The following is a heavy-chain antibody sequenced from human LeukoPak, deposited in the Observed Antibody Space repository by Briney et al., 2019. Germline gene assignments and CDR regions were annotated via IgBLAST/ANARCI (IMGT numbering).Heavy chain of an antibody. CDR3: AKGKQYLEWLPDS. J-gene: IGHJ4*02. CDR1: GFTVSSSY. D-gene: IGHD3-3*01. CDR2: FYSGGKT. V-gene: IGHV3-53*01. Sequence: GGSLRLSCAASGFTVSSSYMSWVRQAPGKGLEWVSVFYSGGKTYYTDSVKGRFTISRDNSKNTLYLQMNSLRAEDTAVYYCAKGKQYLEWLPDSWGQGTLVTVSS.